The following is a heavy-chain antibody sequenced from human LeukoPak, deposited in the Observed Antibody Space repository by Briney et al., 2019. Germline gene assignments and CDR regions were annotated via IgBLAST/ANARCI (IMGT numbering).Heavy chain of an antibody. CDR2: IYYSGST. V-gene: IGHV4-59*08. Sequence: SETLSLTCTVSGGSISSYYWSWIRQPPGKGLEWIGYIYYSGSTNYNPSLKSRVTISVDTSKNQFSLKLSSVTAADTAVYYCARGAGYYYYGMDVWGQGTTVTVSS. J-gene: IGHJ6*02. D-gene: IGHD4/OR15-4a*01. CDR3: ARGAGYYYYGMDV. CDR1: GGSISSYY.